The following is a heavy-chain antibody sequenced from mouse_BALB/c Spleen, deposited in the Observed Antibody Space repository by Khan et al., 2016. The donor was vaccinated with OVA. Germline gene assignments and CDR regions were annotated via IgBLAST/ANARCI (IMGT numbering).Heavy chain of an antibody. CDR3: ARHGYVAWFAY. J-gene: IGHJ3*01. V-gene: IGHV1S135*01. CDR2: IDPFNGGT. Sequence: EVQLQQSGPELMKPGASVKISCKASGYSFTSYYIHWVKQSHGKSLEWIGYIDPFNGGTSYNPKFKGKATLTVDKSSSTAYMHLSSLTSDDSEVYYCARHGYVAWFAYWGQGTLVTVSA. CDR1: GYSFTSYY. D-gene: IGHD2-2*01.